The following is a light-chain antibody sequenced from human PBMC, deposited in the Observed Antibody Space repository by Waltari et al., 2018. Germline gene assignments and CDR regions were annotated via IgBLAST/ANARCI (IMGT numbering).Light chain of an antibody. CDR2: GAS. CDR3: QQYYTTPYT. Sequence: TTPVPDSLAVLLGEPAKSVCTSSTSVLYSANNNNYLAWYQQKPGQPPKLLIYGASTRDSAVPDRFSGSGSGTDFTLTISSLQAEDVAVYYCQQYYTTPYTFGQGTKLDIK. CDR1: TSVLYSANNNNY. V-gene: IGKV4-1*01. J-gene: IGKJ2*01.